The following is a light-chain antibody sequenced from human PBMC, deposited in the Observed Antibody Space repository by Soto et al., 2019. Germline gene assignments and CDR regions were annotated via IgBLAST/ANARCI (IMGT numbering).Light chain of an antibody. J-gene: IGLJ1*01. CDR3: ISYTSCATYV. V-gene: IGLV2-14*01. CDR2: EVS. CDR1: SNDVAYYNY. Sequence: QSALTQPASVSGSPGQSITISCTGTSNDVAYYNYVSWFQQHPGKAPKLMIYEVSNRPSGVSNRFSGSKSGNTASLTISGLQAEDEADYYCISYTSCATYVFGTGTKVTVL.